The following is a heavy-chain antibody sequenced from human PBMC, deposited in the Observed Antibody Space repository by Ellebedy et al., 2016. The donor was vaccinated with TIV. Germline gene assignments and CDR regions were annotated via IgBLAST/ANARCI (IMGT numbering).Heavy chain of an antibody. CDR1: GFTFDDYA. Sequence: PGGSLRLSCAASGFTFDDYAMQWVRQAPGKGLEWVSGISWNSGAIGYADSVKGRFTISRDNARNSLYLQMNSLRVEDTAFYYCARAEYGSGSFCDYWGQGTLVTVSS. J-gene: IGHJ4*02. D-gene: IGHD3-10*01. V-gene: IGHV3-9*01. CDR2: ISWNSGAI. CDR3: ARAEYGSGSFCDY.